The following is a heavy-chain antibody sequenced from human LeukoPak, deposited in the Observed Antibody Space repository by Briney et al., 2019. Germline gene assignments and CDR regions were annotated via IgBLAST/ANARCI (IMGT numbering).Heavy chain of an antibody. V-gene: IGHV4-59*01. D-gene: IGHD2-2*01. CDR1: GGSISSYY. CDR3: ARSPGVVVRLDWFDP. Sequence: VKPSETLSLTCTVSGGSISSYYWSWIRQPPGKGLEWIGYIYYSGSTNYNPSLKSRVTISVDASKNQFSLKLSSVTAADTAVYYCARSPGVVVRLDWFDPWGQGTLVTVSS. J-gene: IGHJ5*02. CDR2: IYYSGST.